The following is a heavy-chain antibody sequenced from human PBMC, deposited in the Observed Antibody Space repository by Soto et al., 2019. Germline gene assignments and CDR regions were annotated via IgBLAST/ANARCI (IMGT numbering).Heavy chain of an antibody. CDR1: GGSINSSSYY. V-gene: IGHV4-39*01. CDR3: ARQLHFYCSGGYHPYFDS. Sequence: QLQLQESGPGLVKPSETLSLTCIVSGGSINSSSYYWGWIRQPPGKVLEWIGSIFYSGSTYYNPSLKPRLTTSVDTSKHQCSPKLSSVTAADTAVYYCARQLHFYCSGGYHPYFDSWAQGTLVTASS. J-gene: IGHJ4*02. CDR2: IFYSGST. D-gene: IGHD2-15*01.